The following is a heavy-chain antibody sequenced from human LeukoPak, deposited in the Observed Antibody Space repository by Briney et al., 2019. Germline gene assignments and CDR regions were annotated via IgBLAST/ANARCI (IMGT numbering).Heavy chain of an antibody. D-gene: IGHD3-10*01. CDR1: GFTFSNYA. V-gene: IGHV3-23*01. Sequence: PGGSLRLSCAASGFTFSNYAMTWVRQAPGKGLEWVSTVSGSGGSTYYADSVKGRFSISRDNSKNTVYLQMNSLRAEDTAVYHCAAHQYYGAGSNLYYYYMDVWGKGTTVTVSS. CDR3: AAHQYYGAGSNLYYYYMDV. J-gene: IGHJ6*03. CDR2: VSGSGGST.